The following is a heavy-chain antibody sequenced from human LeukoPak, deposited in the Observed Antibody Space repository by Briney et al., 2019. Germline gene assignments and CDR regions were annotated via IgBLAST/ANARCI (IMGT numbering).Heavy chain of an antibody. CDR3: ARDSDGGYNHYFDY. CDR2: IYSGDNA. D-gene: IGHD5-24*01. CDR1: GFTFSSYW. Sequence: TGGSLRLSCAASGFTFSSYWMSWVRQSPGKGLEWVSVIYSGDNAYYAASVKGRFTISRDNSKNTLYLQMNSLRADDTAMYYCARDSDGGYNHYFDYWGQGTLVTVSS. J-gene: IGHJ4*02. V-gene: IGHV3-53*01.